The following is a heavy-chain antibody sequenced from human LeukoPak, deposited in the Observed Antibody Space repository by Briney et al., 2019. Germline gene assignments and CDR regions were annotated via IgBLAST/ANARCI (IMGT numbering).Heavy chain of an antibody. Sequence: GESLKISCKTSGYIFANYWIGWVRQMPGKGLEWMGIIYPADSDTRFSPSFQGQVTISVDKSITTAYLQWSSLKASDTAIYYCARGSTIFGVDYWGQGTLVTVSS. CDR3: ARGSTIFGVDY. CDR2: IYPADSDT. V-gene: IGHV5-51*01. D-gene: IGHD3-3*01. J-gene: IGHJ4*02. CDR1: GYIFANYW.